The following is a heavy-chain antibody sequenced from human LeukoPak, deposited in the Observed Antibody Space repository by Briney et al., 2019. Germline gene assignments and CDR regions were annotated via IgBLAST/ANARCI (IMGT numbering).Heavy chain of an antibody. V-gene: IGHV3-72*01. J-gene: IGHJ4*02. D-gene: IGHD3-10*01. Sequence: GGSLRLSCAASGFTFSDHFMDWVRQAPGKGLEWVGRARNKANSYSVEYAESLRGRFTISRDDSENSLYLQMTSLRTEDTALYYCTREALNHGSGTYYIDSFDFWGQGILVTVSS. CDR1: GFTFSDHF. CDR2: ARNKANSYSV. CDR3: TREALNHGSGTYYIDSFDF.